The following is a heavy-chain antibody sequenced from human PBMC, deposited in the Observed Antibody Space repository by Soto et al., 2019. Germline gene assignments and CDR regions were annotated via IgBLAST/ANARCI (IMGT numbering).Heavy chain of an antibody. Sequence: ASVKVSCKASGYTFTSYGISWVRQAPGQGXEWMGIINPSGGSTSYAQKFQGRVTMTRDTSTSTVYMELSSLRSEDTAVYYCARAPSATTYYYYYYGMDVWGQGTTVTVSS. D-gene: IGHD1-1*01. CDR1: GYTFTSYG. V-gene: IGHV1-46*01. CDR3: ARAPSATTYYYYYYGMDV. CDR2: INPSGGST. J-gene: IGHJ6*02.